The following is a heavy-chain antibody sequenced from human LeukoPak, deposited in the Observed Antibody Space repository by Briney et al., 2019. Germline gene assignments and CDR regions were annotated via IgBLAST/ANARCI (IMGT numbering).Heavy chain of an antibody. Sequence: PGGSLRLSCAASGFTFSSYWMHWVRQTPGKGLEWVSALSGSGGSIYYAESVKGRFTISRDNSKNTLSLQMNSLRAEDTAVYYCAKLRRGVVVTAPVGHWGQGTLVTVSS. CDR1: GFTFSSYW. V-gene: IGHV3-23*01. CDR2: LSGSGGSI. J-gene: IGHJ4*02. CDR3: AKLRRGVVVTAPVGH. D-gene: IGHD2-21*02.